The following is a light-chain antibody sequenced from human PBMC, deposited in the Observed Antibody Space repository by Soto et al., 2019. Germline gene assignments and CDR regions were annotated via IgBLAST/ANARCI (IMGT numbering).Light chain of an antibody. CDR3: QQYGSSPRT. Sequence: EIVSTQSPGTLSLSPGERATLSCRASQSVSSSYLAWYQQKPGQAPRLLIYDSSNRATGIPDRFSGSGSGTDFTLTVSRLEPEDFAVYYCQQYGSSPRTFGQGTKVEIK. J-gene: IGKJ1*01. CDR1: QSVSSSY. V-gene: IGKV3-20*01. CDR2: DSS.